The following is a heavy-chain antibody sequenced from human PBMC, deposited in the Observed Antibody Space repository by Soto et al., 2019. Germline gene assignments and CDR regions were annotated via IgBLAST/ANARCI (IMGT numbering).Heavy chain of an antibody. D-gene: IGHD2-2*01. V-gene: IGHV4-34*01. CDR3: ARVGVVPAARYIKYYYGLDV. J-gene: IGHJ6*02. CDR2: INHRGST. CDR1: GGSFSGYY. Sequence: LSLTCAVYGGSFSGYYWGWVRPPPGEGLGWVGGINHRGSTHYSPALKSRGTVSGDTSKNQFSLKLSSVTAADTAVYYCARVGVVPAARYIKYYYGLDVWGQGTTVTVSS.